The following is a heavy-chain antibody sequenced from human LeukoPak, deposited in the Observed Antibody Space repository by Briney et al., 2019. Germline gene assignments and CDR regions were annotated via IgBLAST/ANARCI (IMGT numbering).Heavy chain of an antibody. D-gene: IGHD2-15*01. CDR1: GYTFTSYY. J-gene: IGHJ3*02. CDR3: AIGYCSGGSCSPDAFDI. Sequence: ASVKVSCKASGYTFTSYYMHWVRQAPGQGLEWMGIINPSGGSTSYAQKFQGRVTMTRDTSISTAYMELSRLRSDDTAVYYCAIGYCSGGSCSPDAFDIWGQGTMVTVSS. V-gene: IGHV1-46*01. CDR2: INPSGGST.